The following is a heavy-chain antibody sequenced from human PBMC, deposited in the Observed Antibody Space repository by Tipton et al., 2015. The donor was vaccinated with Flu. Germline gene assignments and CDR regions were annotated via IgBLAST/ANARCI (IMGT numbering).Heavy chain of an antibody. CDR2: SYYSGTT. V-gene: IGHV4-39*01. D-gene: IGHD2-21*01. Sequence: TLSLTCTVSGGSITSSPYYWGWIRQPPGKGLEWIGTSYYSGTTYYKPSLKSRVTIFVDTSKNQFSLKLTSVTAADTAMYYCAGHKVIFAITPGNWFDPWGQGALVTVSS. J-gene: IGHJ5*02. CDR3: AGHKVIFAITPGNWFDP. CDR1: GGSITSSPYY.